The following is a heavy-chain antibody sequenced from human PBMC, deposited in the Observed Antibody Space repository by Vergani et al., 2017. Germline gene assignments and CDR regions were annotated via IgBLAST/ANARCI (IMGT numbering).Heavy chain of an antibody. D-gene: IGHD5-12*01. CDR2: ISGSATGGVT. Sequence: EVQLVESGGDLAQPGGSLTLSCVAYGLVFSDYTMSWVRQAPGRGLEWVSIISGSATGGVTYVADSVKGRFTIFRDNSKNTLHLQMKSLRADDTAVYYCTKGSRGYTGYFFDYWGQGTLATVSS. CDR1: GLVFSDYT. CDR3: TKGSRGYTGYFFDY. V-gene: IGHV3-23*04. J-gene: IGHJ4*02.